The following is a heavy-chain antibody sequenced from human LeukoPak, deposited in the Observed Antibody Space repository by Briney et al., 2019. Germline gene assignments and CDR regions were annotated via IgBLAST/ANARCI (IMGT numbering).Heavy chain of an antibody. CDR3: ARGAVGATEYFQH. CDR2: LYNSGTT. V-gene: IGHV4-4*07. Sequence: PSETLSLTCTVSGASISSHSWSWIRQPAGKGLDWIGRLYNSGTTNYNPSLKSRVTMSVDTSKNQLSLKLSSVTAADTAVYYCARGAVGATEYFQHWGQGTLVTVSS. J-gene: IGHJ1*01. CDR1: GASISSHS. D-gene: IGHD1-26*01.